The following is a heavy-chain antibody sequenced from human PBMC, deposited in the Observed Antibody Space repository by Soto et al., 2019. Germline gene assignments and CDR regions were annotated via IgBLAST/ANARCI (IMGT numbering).Heavy chain of an antibody. CDR3: ATMGTPVTGLYYFDY. D-gene: IGHD4-17*01. J-gene: IGHJ4*02. CDR2: ISYSGTT. V-gene: IGHV4-30-4*01. Sequence: QVQLQESGPGLVKPSQTLSLTCTVSGGSISSGNYYWSWIRQPPGKGLEWIGFISYSGTTHYSASLMSRVSISVDTSQSQFSLDLSSVTAADTAVYYCATMGTPVTGLYYFDYWGQGTLVTVSS. CDR1: GGSISSGNYY.